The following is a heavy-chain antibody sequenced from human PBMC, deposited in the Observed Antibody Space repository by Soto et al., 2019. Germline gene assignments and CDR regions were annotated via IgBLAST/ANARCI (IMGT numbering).Heavy chain of an antibody. CDR3: AVMSSRSDVLDV. J-gene: IGHJ3*01. Sequence: GGSLRLSCAASGFTFSSYGMHWVRQAPGKGLEWVAVIWYDGSNKYYADSVKGRFTISRDNAKNTLYLQMNSLRAEDTAVYYCAVMSSRSDVLDVWGQGTMVTVSS. CDR1: GFTFSSYG. D-gene: IGHD6-19*01. V-gene: IGHV3-33*01. CDR2: IWYDGSNK.